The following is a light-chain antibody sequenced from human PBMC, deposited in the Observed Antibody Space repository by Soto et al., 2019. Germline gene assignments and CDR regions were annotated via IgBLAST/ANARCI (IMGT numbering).Light chain of an antibody. CDR1: QSISSW. Sequence: DIQMTQSPSTLSATAGDRVTITCRASQSISSWLAWYQHKPGKAPKLLIYDASNLDSGVPSRFSGSGSGTEFSLTISNLQPDDSANYYCQQYEHYCTFAQGTKVDIK. CDR3: QQYEHYCT. J-gene: IGKJ1*01. CDR2: DAS. V-gene: IGKV1-5*01.